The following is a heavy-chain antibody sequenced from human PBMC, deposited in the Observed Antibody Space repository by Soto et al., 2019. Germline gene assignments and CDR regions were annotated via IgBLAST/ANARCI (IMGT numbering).Heavy chain of an antibody. D-gene: IGHD3-22*01. CDR3: ARDFDSSGYYGPVGAFDI. V-gene: IGHV3-21*03. Sequence: KPGGSLRLSCSASRFTFSSYTMNWVLQAPGKGLEWVSSISSSTTYIYYADSVKGRFTISRDNAKNSLYLQVNSLRAEDTAVYSCARDFDSSGYYGPVGAFDIWGQGPMVTVSS. CDR1: RFTFSSYT. J-gene: IGHJ3*02. CDR2: ISSSTTYI.